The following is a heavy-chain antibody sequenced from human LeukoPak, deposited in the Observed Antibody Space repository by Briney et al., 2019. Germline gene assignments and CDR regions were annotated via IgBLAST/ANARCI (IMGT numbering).Heavy chain of an antibody. CDR3: ATRTWMDY. CDR2: FDPEDGET. CDR1: GYTLIESS. D-gene: IGHD1-1*01. V-gene: IGHV1-24*01. Sequence: AASVKVSCKVSGYTLIESSMHWVRQAPGKGLEWMGSFDPEDGETIYAQKFQGRITMTEDTSTDTAYMEMRRPRSEDTAVYYCATRTWMDYWGQGTLVTVSS. J-gene: IGHJ4*02.